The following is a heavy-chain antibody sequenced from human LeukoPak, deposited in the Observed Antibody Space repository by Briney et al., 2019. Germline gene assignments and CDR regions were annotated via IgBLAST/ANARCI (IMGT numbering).Heavy chain of an antibody. Sequence: GGSLRLSCAASGFTFSNYGMHWVRQAPGKGLEWVASVSGSGITTYYADSVKGRLTISRDNSKNTLSLQMNSLRAEDTAVYYCAKERQTLFFDYWGQGTLVTVSS. CDR2: VSGSGITT. V-gene: IGHV3-23*01. CDR3: AKERQTLFFDY. CDR1: GFTFSNYG. J-gene: IGHJ4*02.